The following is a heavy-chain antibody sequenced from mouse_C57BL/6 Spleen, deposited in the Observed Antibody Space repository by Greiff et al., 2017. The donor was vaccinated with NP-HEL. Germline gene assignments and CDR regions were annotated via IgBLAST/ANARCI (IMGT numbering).Heavy chain of an antibody. CDR1: GYTFTDYY. J-gene: IGHJ2*01. CDR2: IYPGSGNT. CDR3: ARSSYYGSSEDYFDY. V-gene: IGHV1-76*01. Sequence: VMLVESGAELVRPGASVKLSCKASGYTFTDYYINWVKQRPGQGLAWIARIYPGSGNTYYNEKFKGKATLTAEKSSSTAYMQLSSLTSEDSAVYFCARSSYYGSSEDYFDYWGQGTTLTVSS. D-gene: IGHD1-1*01.